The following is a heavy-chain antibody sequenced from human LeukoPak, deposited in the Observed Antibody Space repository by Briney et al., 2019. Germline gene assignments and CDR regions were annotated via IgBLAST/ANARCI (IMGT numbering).Heavy chain of an antibody. J-gene: IGHJ4*02. D-gene: IGHD3-22*01. CDR2: IYYSGST. V-gene: IGHV4-31*03. CDR3: AREVPNYYDSSGYYYVWGIFDY. Sequence: PSETLSLTCTVSGGSISSGGYYWSWIRQHPGKGLEWIGYIYYSGSTYYNPSLKSRVTISVDTSKNQFSLKLSSVTAADTAVYYCAREVPNYYDSSGYYYVWGIFDYWGQGTLVTVSS. CDR1: GGSISSGGYY.